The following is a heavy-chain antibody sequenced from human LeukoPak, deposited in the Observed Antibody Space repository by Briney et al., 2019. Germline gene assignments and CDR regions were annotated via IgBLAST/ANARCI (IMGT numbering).Heavy chain of an antibody. Sequence: SVKVSCKASGGTFSSYAISWVRQAPGQGLEWMGRIIPILGIANYAQKFQGRVTITADKSTSTAYMELSSLRSEDTAVYYCARDQGRPMGAFDIWGQGTMVTVSS. CDR1: GGTFSSYA. V-gene: IGHV1-69*04. CDR2: IIPILGIA. J-gene: IGHJ3*02. CDR3: ARDQGRPMGAFDI.